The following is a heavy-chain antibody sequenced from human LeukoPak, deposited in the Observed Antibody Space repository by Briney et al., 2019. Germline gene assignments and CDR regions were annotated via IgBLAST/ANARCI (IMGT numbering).Heavy chain of an antibody. J-gene: IGHJ6*02. D-gene: IGHD6-13*01. CDR1: GGSFSGYY. Sequence: TSETLSLTCAVYGGSFSGYYWSWIRQPPGKGLEWIGEINHSGSTNYNPSLKSRVTISVDTSKNQFSLKLSSVTAADTAVYYCARVTGYSSSWYKRSYYYGMDVWGQGTTVTVSS. CDR2: INHSGST. V-gene: IGHV4-34*01. CDR3: ARVTGYSSSWYKRSYYYGMDV.